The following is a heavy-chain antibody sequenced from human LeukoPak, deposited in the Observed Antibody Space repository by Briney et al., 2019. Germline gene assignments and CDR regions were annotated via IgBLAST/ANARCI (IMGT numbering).Heavy chain of an antibody. CDR2: INPNSGGT. D-gene: IGHD3-22*01. J-gene: IGHJ4*02. CDR1: GYTFTGYY. V-gene: IGHV1-2*02. Sequence: ASVKVSCKASGYTFTGYYMQWVRQAPGQGLEWMGWINPNSGGTNYAQKLQGRVTMTTDTSTSTAYMELMSLRSDDTAVYYCARDYLVIASGTYYYDSSGYYVFDYWGQGTLVTVSS. CDR3: ARDYLVIASGTYYYDSSGYYVFDY.